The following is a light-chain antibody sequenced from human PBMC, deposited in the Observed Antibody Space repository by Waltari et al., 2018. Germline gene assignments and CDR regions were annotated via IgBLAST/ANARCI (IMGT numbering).Light chain of an antibody. Sequence: DTQVTQSPSTLSASVGDSVTIPCRASQTILTWMAWYQQKPGKAPKLLIYKASRLESGVPSRFSGTASGTEFTLTISGLEPEDFAVYYCQQRYNWPLTFGGGTRVEV. CDR3: QQRYNWPLT. CDR1: QTILTW. V-gene: IGKV1-5*03. CDR2: KAS. J-gene: IGKJ4*01.